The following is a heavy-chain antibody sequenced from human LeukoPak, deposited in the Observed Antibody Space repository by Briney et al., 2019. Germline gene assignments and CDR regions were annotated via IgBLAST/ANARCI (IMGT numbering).Heavy chain of an antibody. V-gene: IGHV3-9*01. D-gene: IGHD5-18*01. J-gene: IGHJ4*02. CDR2: ISWNSGSI. CDR1: GFTFDDYA. CDR3: ARVLYSYGSNYFDY. Sequence: GGSLRPSCAASGFTFDDYAMHWVRQAPGKGLEWVSGISWNSGSIGYADSVKGRFTISRDNAKNSLYLQMNSLRAEDTAVYYCARVLYSYGSNYFDYWGQGTLVTVSS.